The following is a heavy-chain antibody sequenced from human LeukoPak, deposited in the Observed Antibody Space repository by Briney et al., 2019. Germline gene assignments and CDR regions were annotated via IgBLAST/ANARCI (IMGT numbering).Heavy chain of an antibody. D-gene: IGHD2-2*01. CDR1: EFTFGDSG. J-gene: IGHJ4*02. CDR3: AREGQYCSSSACQFDY. V-gene: IGHV3-23*01. CDR2: IGGRDTRI. Sequence: GGSLRLSCTVSEFTFGDSGMSWVRQAPGKGLEWVSDIGGRDTRINYADSVKGRFTISRDNSKNTVYLQMSSLRVEDTAIYYCAREGQYCSSSACQFDYWGQGTLVTASS.